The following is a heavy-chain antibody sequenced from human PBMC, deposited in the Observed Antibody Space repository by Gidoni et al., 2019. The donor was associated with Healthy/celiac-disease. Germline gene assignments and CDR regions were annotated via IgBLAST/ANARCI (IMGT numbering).Heavy chain of an antibody. Sequence: QVQLVQSGAEVKKPGASVTVSCKASGDTFTSYGISWVRQAPGQGLEWMGWISAYNGTTNYAQKLQGRVTMTTDTSTSTAYMELRSLRSDDTAVYYCARGYCSSTSCYDAFDIWGQGTMVTVSS. V-gene: IGHV1-18*01. D-gene: IGHD2-2*01. CDR2: ISAYNGTT. CDR3: ARGYCSSTSCYDAFDI. J-gene: IGHJ3*02. CDR1: GDTFTSYG.